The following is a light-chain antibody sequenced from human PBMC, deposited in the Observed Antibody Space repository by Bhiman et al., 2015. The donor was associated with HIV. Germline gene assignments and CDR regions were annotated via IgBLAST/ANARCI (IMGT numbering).Light chain of an antibody. CDR2: DVI. V-gene: IGLV2-14*03. CDR3: SSYTTLNSVI. Sequence: QSALTQPASVSGSPGQSITISCIGTNSDIGLYDYVSWYQQHSGRAPELIIYDVINRPSEVSYRFSGSKSGNTASLTISGLQAEDEADYYCSSYTTLNSVIFGGGTKLTVL. J-gene: IGLJ2*01. CDR1: NSDIGLYDY.